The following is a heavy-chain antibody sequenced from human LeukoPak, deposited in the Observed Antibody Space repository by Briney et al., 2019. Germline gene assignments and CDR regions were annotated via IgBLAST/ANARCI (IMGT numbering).Heavy chain of an antibody. J-gene: IGHJ4*02. CDR2: IYYSGST. Sequence: SETLSLTCTVSGGSISSSSYYWGWIRQPPGKGLERIGSIYYSGSTYYNPSLKSRVTISVDTSKNQFSLKLSSVTAADTAVYYCARSHEYSSGWYFDYWGQGTLVTVSS. D-gene: IGHD6-19*01. V-gene: IGHV4-39*01. CDR1: GGSISSSSYY. CDR3: ARSHEYSSGWYFDY.